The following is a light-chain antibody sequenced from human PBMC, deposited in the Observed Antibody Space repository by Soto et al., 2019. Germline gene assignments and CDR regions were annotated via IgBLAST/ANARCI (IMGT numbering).Light chain of an antibody. CDR3: AVWDDSLNGWV. J-gene: IGLJ3*02. CDR1: SSNIGSST. CDR2: SNH. V-gene: IGLV1-44*01. Sequence: QLVLTQPPSASGTPGQRVTISCSGSSSNIGSSTVNWYQHLPGTAPKLLIYSNHQRPSGVPDRFSGSKSGTSASLAISGLQSEDEADYYCAVWDDSLNGWVFGGGTKLTVL.